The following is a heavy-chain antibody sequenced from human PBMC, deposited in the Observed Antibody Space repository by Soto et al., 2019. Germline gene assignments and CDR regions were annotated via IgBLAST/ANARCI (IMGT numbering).Heavy chain of an antibody. CDR3: ARDRRDSSSWYGGRYFDY. Sequence: QVQLQESGPGLVKPSQTLSLTCTVSGGSISSGGYYWSWIRQHPGKGLEWIGYIYYGGSTYYNPSLKRRVTISVDTSKNQFSLKLSSVTAADTAVYYCARDRRDSSSWYGGRYFDYWGQGTLVTVSS. CDR2: IYYGGST. CDR1: GGSISSGGYY. V-gene: IGHV4-31*03. J-gene: IGHJ4*02. D-gene: IGHD6-13*01.